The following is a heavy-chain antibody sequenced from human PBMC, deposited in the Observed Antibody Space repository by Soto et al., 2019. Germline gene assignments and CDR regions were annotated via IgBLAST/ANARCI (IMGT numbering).Heavy chain of an antibody. CDR3: AKDTPLYYDFWSGYSMAHYYYGMDV. CDR2: ISGSGGST. V-gene: IGHV3-23*01. Sequence: GSLRLSCAASGFTFSSYAMSWVRQAPGKGLEWVSAISGSGGSTYYADSVKGRFTISRDNSKNTLYLQMNSLRAEDTAVYYCAKDTPLYYDFWSGYSMAHYYYGMDVWGQGTTVTVSS. J-gene: IGHJ6*02. D-gene: IGHD3-3*01. CDR1: GFTFSSYA.